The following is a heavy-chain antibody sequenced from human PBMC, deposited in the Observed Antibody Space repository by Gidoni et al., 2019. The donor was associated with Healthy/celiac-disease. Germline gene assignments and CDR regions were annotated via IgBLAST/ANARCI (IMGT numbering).Heavy chain of an antibody. CDR2: IYYSGST. CDR1: GGSISSYY. CDR3: ARGSIAASLDY. J-gene: IGHJ4*02. Sequence: QVQLQESCPGLVKPSATLSLTCTVSGGSISSYYWSWIRQPPGKGLEWIGYIYYSGSTNYNPSLKSRVTISVDTSKNQFSLKLSSVTAADTAVYYCARGSIAASLDYWGQGTLVTVSS. V-gene: IGHV4-59*01. D-gene: IGHD6-6*01.